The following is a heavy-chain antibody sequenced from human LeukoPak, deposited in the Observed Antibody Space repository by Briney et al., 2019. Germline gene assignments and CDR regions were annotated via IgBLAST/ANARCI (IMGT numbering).Heavy chain of an antibody. Sequence: KPSETLSLTCAVYGGPFSGYSWSWIRQPPGKGLEWVGEINHSGSTNYNSSLKSRVTISVDTSKIQFSLKLTSVTAADTAVYFCAENYFGSGSYSYWGQGTLVTVSS. CDR3: AENYFGSGSYSY. J-gene: IGHJ4*02. CDR1: GGPFSGYS. V-gene: IGHV4-34*01. D-gene: IGHD3-10*01. CDR2: INHSGST.